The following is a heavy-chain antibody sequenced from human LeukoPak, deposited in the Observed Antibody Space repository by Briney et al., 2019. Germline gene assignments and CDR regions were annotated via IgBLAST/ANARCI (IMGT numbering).Heavy chain of an antibody. CDR2: INPNSGDT. J-gene: IGHJ5*02. D-gene: IGHD3-16*01. Sequence: ASVKVSCKASGYTFTGYYIHWVRQAPGQGLEWMGWINPNSGDTNYPQKFQGRVTMTRDTSISTAYMELSGLRSDDTAVYYCARDEYVLTSFDPWGQGTLVTVSS. CDR3: ARDEYVLTSFDP. CDR1: GYTFTGYY. V-gene: IGHV1-2*02.